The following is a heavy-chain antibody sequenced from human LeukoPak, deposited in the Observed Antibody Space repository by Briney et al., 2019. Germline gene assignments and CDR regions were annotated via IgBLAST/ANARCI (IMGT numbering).Heavy chain of an antibody. V-gene: IGHV4-61*01. CDR1: GGSVSSSSYY. CDR3: ASRMAVAGRPQDY. Sequence: PSETLSLTCTVSGGSVSSSSYYWSWIRQPPGKGLEWIGYMYHTGSSNYNPSLKRRVTISVDTSKNQFSLKLSSVTAADTAVYYCASRMAVAGRPQDYWGQGTLVTVSS. J-gene: IGHJ4*02. D-gene: IGHD6-19*01. CDR2: MYHTGSS.